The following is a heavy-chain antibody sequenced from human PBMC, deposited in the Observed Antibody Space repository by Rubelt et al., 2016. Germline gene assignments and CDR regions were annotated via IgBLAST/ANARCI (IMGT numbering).Heavy chain of an antibody. CDR3: ATQGYCSSTSCYGAY. J-gene: IGHJ4*02. Sequence: EVQLVESGGGLVQPGGSLRLSCAASGFTFSSYSMNWVRQAPGKGLEWVSYISSSSSTRNYADSVKGRLTISRDKAKNSLYLQMNSLRDEDTAVYYCATQGYCSSTSCYGAYWGQGTLVTVSS. V-gene: IGHV3-48*02. D-gene: IGHD2-2*01. CDR1: GFTFSSYS. CDR2: ISSSSSTR.